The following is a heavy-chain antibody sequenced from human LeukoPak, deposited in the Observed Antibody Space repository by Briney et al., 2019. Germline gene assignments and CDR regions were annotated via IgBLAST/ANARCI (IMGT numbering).Heavy chain of an antibody. J-gene: IGHJ5*02. CDR2: ICCSGRT. Sequence: PAETLSLTCNVSGDSISPYDWNWIRQPAAKGLEWIGRICCSGRTNYNHSVKSRITMSIDPPKRQLSLKLTSVTAADTAMYYCARSPLFRFFDWSEHWFDPWGQGTPVTVSS. V-gene: IGHV4-4*07. D-gene: IGHD3-9*01. CDR1: GDSISPYD. CDR3: ARSPLFRFFDWSEHWFDP.